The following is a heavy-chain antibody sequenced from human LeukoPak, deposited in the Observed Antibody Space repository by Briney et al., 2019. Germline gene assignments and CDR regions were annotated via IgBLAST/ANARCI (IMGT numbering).Heavy chain of an antibody. D-gene: IGHD5-12*01. CDR1: QFTFNRYW. CDR3: ARVEASGYDYGAFDY. Sequence: PGGSLRLSCAASQFTFNRYWMSWVRQAPGKGLEWVANIKQDGSEKYYVDSVKRRFTISRDNAKNSPYLQMNSLRAEDTAVYYCARVEASGYDYGAFDYWGQGTLVTVSS. V-gene: IGHV3-7*01. CDR2: IKQDGSEK. J-gene: IGHJ4*02.